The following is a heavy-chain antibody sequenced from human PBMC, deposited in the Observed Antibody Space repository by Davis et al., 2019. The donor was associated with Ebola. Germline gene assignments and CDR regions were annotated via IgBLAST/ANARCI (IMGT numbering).Heavy chain of an antibody. CDR1: GGTFSGYY. CDR2: IKEDGSAK. CDR3: ARAGWDIVVVPAAHHTFDY. Sequence: ETLSLTCAVYGGTFSGYYWSWVRQAPGKGPEWVANIKEDGSAKYYVDSVNGRLTISRDNAKNSVHLQMNSLRVEDTALYYCARAGWDIVVVPAAHHTFDYWGQGTLVTVSS. D-gene: IGHD2-15*01. J-gene: IGHJ4*02. V-gene: IGHV3-7*01.